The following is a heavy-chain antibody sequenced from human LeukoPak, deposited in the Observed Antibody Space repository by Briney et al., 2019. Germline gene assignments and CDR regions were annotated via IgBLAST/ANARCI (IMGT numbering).Heavy chain of an antibody. Sequence: ASVKVSCKASGYTFTSYDISWVRQATGQGLEWMGWMNPNSGNTGYAQKFQGRVTMTRNTSISTAYMELSSLRSEDTAVYYCARVSGSVYDSRNDWGQGTLVTVSS. CDR3: ARVSGSVYDSRND. CDR1: GYTFTSYD. CDR2: MNPNSGNT. V-gene: IGHV1-8*01. D-gene: IGHD3-22*01. J-gene: IGHJ4*02.